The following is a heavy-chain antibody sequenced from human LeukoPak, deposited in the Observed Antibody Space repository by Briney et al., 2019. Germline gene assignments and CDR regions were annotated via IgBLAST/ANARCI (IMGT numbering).Heavy chain of an antibody. CDR2: ITSSGTYI. CDR1: GFTFSNYN. D-gene: IGHD6-19*01. J-gene: IGHJ4*02. V-gene: IGHV3-21*01. CDR3: ARASIAVAGFDY. Sequence: GGSLRLSCAASGFTFSNYNMNWVRQAPGKAMDWVSSITSSGTYIFYADSVKGRFTISRDNAKNSLYLQMNSLRAEDTAVYYCARASIAVAGFDYWGQGTLVTVSS.